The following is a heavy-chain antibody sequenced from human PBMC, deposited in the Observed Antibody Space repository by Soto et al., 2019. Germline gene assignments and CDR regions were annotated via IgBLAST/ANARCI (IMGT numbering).Heavy chain of an antibody. V-gene: IGHV5-51*01. CDR3: ARRTNAVAGADYYYGLDV. D-gene: IGHD6-19*01. J-gene: IGHJ6*02. CDR2: VYPGDSDI. CDR1: GCSFTNHW. Sequence: PXESLKISCKCSGCSFTNHWIAWVRQMPGKGLEWMGIVYPGDSDIRYSPSFQGQVTISADKSITTAYLQWSSLKASDTAMYYCARRTNAVAGADYYYGLDVWGQGTTVTAP.